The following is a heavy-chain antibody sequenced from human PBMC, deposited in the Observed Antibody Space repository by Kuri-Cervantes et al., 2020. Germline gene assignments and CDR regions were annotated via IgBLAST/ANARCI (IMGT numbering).Heavy chain of an antibody. Sequence: SQTLSLTCAVYGGSFSGYYWSWIRQPPGKGLEWLGEIYHTGNAHYNPSLRSRVAFLVDTSKNHFSLRLNSVTAADSAVYYCARQVAPLSWSDSWGPGIQVTVSS. CDR2: IYHTGNA. D-gene: IGHD1-14*01. CDR3: ARQVAPLSWSDS. V-gene: IGHV4-34*01. J-gene: IGHJ5*01. CDR1: GGSFSGYY.